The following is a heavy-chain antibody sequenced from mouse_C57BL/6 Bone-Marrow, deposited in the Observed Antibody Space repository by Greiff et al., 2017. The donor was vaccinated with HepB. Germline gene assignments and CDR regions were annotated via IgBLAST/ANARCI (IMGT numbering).Heavy chain of an antibody. Sequence: QVQLQQPGAELVMPGASVKLSCKASGYTFTSYWMHWVKQRPIQGLEWIGNIDPSDSETHYNQKFKDKATLTVDKSSSTAYMQLSSLTSEDSAVYYGARGELRLQYAYWGQGTLVTVSA. V-gene: IGHV1-52*01. CDR2: IDPSDSET. J-gene: IGHJ3*01. D-gene: IGHD3-2*02. CDR1: GYTFTSYW. CDR3: ARGELRLQYAY.